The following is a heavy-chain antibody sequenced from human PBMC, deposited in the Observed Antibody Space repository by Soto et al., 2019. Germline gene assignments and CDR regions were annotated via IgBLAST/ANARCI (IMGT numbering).Heavy chain of an antibody. Sequence: QLQLQESGPGLVKPSETLSLTCTVSGGSISSSSYYWGWIRQPPGKGLEWIGSIDYSGSTYYNPSLKSRVTISVDTSNNQFPLKLSSVTAADTPVYYCARTEGQQLVDFDYWGQGTLVTVSS. D-gene: IGHD6-13*01. CDR3: ARTEGQQLVDFDY. J-gene: IGHJ4*02. CDR2: IDYSGST. CDR1: GGSISSSSYY. V-gene: IGHV4-39*01.